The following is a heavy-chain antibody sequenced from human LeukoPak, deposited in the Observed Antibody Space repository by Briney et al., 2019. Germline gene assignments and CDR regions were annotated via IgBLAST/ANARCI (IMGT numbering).Heavy chain of an antibody. CDR2: IYPGDSDT. J-gene: IGHJ3*02. CDR3: ARSRAIQLGTHDAFDI. Sequence: GESLKISCKGSGYSFTSYWIGWVRQMPGKGLEWMGIIYPGDSDTRYSPSFQGQVTISTDKSISTAYLQWSSLKASDTAMYYCARSRAIQLGTHDAFDIWGQGTMVTVSS. CDR1: GYSFTSYW. V-gene: IGHV5-51*01. D-gene: IGHD5-18*01.